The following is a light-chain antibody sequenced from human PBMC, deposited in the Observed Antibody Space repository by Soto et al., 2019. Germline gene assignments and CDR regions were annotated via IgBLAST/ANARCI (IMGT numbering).Light chain of an antibody. V-gene: IGKV3-20*01. J-gene: IGKJ1*01. Sequence: ELVLTQSPGTLSLSPGESAALSCRASQPVSSNFLAWYQQKPGQAPRLLIYGGSSRATGIPVRFSGSGSGTDFTLTISRLEPEDFAVYYCQQYGSSGTFGQGTKVDIK. CDR2: GGS. CDR1: QPVSSNF. CDR3: QQYGSSGT.